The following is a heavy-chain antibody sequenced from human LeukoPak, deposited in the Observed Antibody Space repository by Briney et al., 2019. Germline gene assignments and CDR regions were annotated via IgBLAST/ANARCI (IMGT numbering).Heavy chain of an antibody. V-gene: IGHV1-46*01. J-gene: IGHJ3*02. CDR2: INPSGGST. CDR3: ARPVNYDQHAFDI. Sequence: GASVKVSCEASGYTFTSYYMHWVRQAPGQGLEWMGIINPSGGSTSYAQKFQGRVTMTRDMSTSTVYMELSSLRSEDTAVYYCARPVNYDQHAFDIWGQGTMVTVSS. D-gene: IGHD3-22*01. CDR1: GYTFTSYY.